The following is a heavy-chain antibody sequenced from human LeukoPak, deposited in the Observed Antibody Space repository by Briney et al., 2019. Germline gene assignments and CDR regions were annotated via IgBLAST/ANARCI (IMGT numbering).Heavy chain of an antibody. V-gene: IGHV3-21*01. CDR3: STTYYYDSSEGY. D-gene: IGHD3-22*01. CDR2: ISSSSTYI. J-gene: IGHJ4*02. Sequence: PGGSLRLSCAASGFTFSSYSMNWVRQAPGERLEWVSSISSSSTYIYYADSVKGRFTISRDDAKNSLFLQMNSLRAEDTAVYYCSTTYYYDSSEGYWGQGTLVTVSS. CDR1: GFTFSSYS.